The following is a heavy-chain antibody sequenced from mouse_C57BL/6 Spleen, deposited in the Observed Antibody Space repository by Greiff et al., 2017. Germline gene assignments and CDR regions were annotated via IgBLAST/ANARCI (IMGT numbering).Heavy chain of an antibody. Sequence: QVQLKQPGAELVRPGTSVKLSCKASGYTFTSYWMHWVKQRPGQGLEWIGVIDPSDSYTNYNQKFKGKATLTVDTSSSTAYMQLSSLTSEDSAVYYCARWGITTVVAHYYAMDYWGQGTSVTVSS. D-gene: IGHD1-1*01. CDR2: IDPSDSYT. V-gene: IGHV1-59*01. J-gene: IGHJ4*01. CDR3: ARWGITTVVAHYYAMDY. CDR1: GYTFTSYW.